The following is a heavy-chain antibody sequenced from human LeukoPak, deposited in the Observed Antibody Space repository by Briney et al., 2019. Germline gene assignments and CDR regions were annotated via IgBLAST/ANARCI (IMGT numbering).Heavy chain of an antibody. CDR2: ISGSDGST. D-gene: IGHD4-17*01. V-gene: IGHV3-23*01. CDR3: AKDLYGDYVGDY. Sequence: GGSLRLSCAASGFTFSSYAMTWVRQAPGKGLEWVSTISGSDGSTFYADSVKGRFTISRDNSKNTLYLQMNSLRAEDTAVYYCAKDLYGDYVGDYWGQGTLVTVSS. J-gene: IGHJ4*02. CDR1: GFTFSSYA.